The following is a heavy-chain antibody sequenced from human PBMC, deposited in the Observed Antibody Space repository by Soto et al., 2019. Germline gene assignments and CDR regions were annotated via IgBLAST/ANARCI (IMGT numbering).Heavy chain of an antibody. V-gene: IGHV4-39*01. CDR3: ARHLDSSSWYPYYYYGMDV. CDR1: GGSISSSSYY. J-gene: IGHJ6*02. Sequence: QLQLQESGPGLVKPSETLSLTCTVSGGSISSSSYYWGWIRQPPGKGLEWIGSIYYSGSTYYNPSLKIRVTISVDTSKNRFSLKLSSVTAADTAVYYCARHLDSSSWYPYYYYGMDVWGQGTTVTVSS. CDR2: IYYSGST. D-gene: IGHD6-13*01.